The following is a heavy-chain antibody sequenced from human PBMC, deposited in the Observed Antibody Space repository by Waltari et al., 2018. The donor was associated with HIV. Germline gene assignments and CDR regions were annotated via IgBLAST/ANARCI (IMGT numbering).Heavy chain of an antibody. D-gene: IGHD3-16*01. Sequence: IESAGRVVQPGGYLTLSSAAPGFHIRILGMDSVLQAPGKGREWVAFIWSYGYNKFLADSVRGRVTFSRDNSEYTLSLQMNSLRAEDTALYYCVKERGPFNGFDIWGQGTMVTVSS. CDR2: IWSYGYNK. J-gene: IGHJ3*02. CDR3: VKERGPFNGFDI. V-gene: IGHV3-30*02. CDR1: GFHIRILG.